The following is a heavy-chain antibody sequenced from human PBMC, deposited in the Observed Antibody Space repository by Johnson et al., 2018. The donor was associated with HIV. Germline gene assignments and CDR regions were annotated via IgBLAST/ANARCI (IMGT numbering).Heavy chain of an antibody. V-gene: IGHV3-33*01. CDR2: IWYDGSNN. J-gene: IGHJ3*02. Sequence: QVQLVESGGGVVQPGRSLRLSCAASGFTLSNYAMHWVRQAPGKGLEWVAVIWYDGSNNYYADSVKGRFTISRDNAKNSLYLQMNSLRAEDTAVYYCARGGAYCGGDCNAFDIWGQGTMVTVSS. CDR1: GFTLSNYA. CDR3: ARGGAYCGGDCNAFDI. D-gene: IGHD2-21*02.